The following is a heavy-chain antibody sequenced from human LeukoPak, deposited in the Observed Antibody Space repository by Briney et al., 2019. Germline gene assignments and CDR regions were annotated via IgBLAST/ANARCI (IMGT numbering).Heavy chain of an antibody. J-gene: IGHJ4*02. CDR2: ISTNNSNT. Sequence: GASVTVSCKASGYTFSSYGISWVRQAPGQGLEWMGWISTNNSNTEYAQNLQGRVTMTTDTSTTTAYMELRSLTSDDTAVYYCARGTYFDYWGQGTLVTVSS. CDR1: GYTFSSYG. V-gene: IGHV1-18*04. CDR3: ARGTYFDY.